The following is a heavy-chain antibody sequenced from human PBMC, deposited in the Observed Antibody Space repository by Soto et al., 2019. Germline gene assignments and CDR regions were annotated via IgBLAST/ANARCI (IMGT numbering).Heavy chain of an antibody. CDR1: GFTFSSYG. CDR3: AKGTNLLPAAAVDY. Sequence: PGGSLRLSCAASGFTFSSYGMHWVRQAPGKGLEWVAVISYDGSNKYYADSVKGRFTISRDNSKNTLYLQMNSLRAEDTAVYYCAKGTNLLPAAAVDYWGQGTLVTVSS. V-gene: IGHV3-30*18. J-gene: IGHJ4*02. CDR2: ISYDGSNK. D-gene: IGHD2-2*01.